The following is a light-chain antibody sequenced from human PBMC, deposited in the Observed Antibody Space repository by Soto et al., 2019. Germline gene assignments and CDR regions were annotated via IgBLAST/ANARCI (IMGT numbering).Light chain of an antibody. CDR3: CSFARSSSFYV. J-gene: IGLJ1*01. CDR2: EGD. V-gene: IGLV2-23*01. CDR1: SSDVGSSNF. Sequence: QSVLTQPASVSGSPVQSITISCSGTSSDVGSSNFVSWYQQHPGKAPKLIIFEGDRRPSGVSGRFSGFKSGNTASLTISGLQAEDEADYYCCSFARSSSFYVFGTGTKVTVL.